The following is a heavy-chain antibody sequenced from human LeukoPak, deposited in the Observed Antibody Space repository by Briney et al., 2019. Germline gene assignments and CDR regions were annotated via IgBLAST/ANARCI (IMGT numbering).Heavy chain of an antibody. CDR2: ISGSGGST. CDR1: GFTFSSYE. Sequence: GGSLRLSCAASGFTFSSYEMNWVRQAPGKGLEWVSAISGSGGSTYYADSVKGRFTISRDNSKNTLYLQMNSLRAEDTAVYYCANAGGDGYNPVWYFDYWGQGTLVTVSS. CDR3: ANAGGDGYNPVWYFDY. J-gene: IGHJ4*02. V-gene: IGHV3-23*01. D-gene: IGHD5-24*01.